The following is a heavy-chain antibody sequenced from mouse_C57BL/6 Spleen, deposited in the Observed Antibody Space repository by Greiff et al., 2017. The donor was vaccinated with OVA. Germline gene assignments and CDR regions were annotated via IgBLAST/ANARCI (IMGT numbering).Heavy chain of an antibody. CDR2: IHPNSGST. J-gene: IGHJ2*01. Sequence: QVQLQQPGAELVKPGASVKLSCKASGYTFTSYWMHWVKQRPGQGLEWIGMIHPNSGSTNYNEKFKSKATLTVDKSSSTAYMQLSSLTSEDSAVYYCARGFYYYGSPYYFDYWGQGTTLTVSS. CDR1: GYTFTSYW. CDR3: ARGFYYYGSPYYFDY. V-gene: IGHV1-64*01. D-gene: IGHD1-1*01.